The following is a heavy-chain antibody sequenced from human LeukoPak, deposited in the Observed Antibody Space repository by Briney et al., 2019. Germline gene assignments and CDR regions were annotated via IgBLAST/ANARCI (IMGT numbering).Heavy chain of an antibody. J-gene: IGHJ4*02. CDR3: ARAWRGWLDY. Sequence: GGSLRLSCAASGFTFSSYGVHWVRQAPGKGLEWVAVIWYDGSNKYYAGSVKGRFTISRDNSKNTLYLQMNSLRAEDTAVYYCARAWRGWLDYWGQGTLVTVSS. D-gene: IGHD6-19*01. CDR1: GFTFSSYG. CDR2: IWYDGSNK. V-gene: IGHV3-33*01.